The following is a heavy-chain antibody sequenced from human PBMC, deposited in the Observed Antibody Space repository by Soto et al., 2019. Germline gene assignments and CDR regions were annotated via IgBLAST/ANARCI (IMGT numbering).Heavy chain of an antibody. CDR2: ISYDGSNK. V-gene: IGHV3-30*18. CDR1: GFTFSSYG. CDR3: AKDKRAVVVTAPFAY. J-gene: IGHJ4*02. D-gene: IGHD2-21*02. Sequence: QVQLVESGGGVVQPGRSLRLSCAASGFTFSSYGMHWVRQAPGKGLEWVAVISYDGSNKYYADSVKGRFTISRDNSKNTLYRQMNSLRAEDTAVYYCAKDKRAVVVTAPFAYWGQGTLVTVSS.